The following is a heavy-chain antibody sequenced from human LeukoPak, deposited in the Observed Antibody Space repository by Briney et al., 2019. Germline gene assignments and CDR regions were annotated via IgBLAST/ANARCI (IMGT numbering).Heavy chain of an antibody. J-gene: IGHJ4*02. Sequence: GGSLRLSCAASGFTFSSYAMSWVRQAPGKGLEWVSAISGSGGSTYYADSVKGRFTISRDNSKNALYLQMNSLRAEDTAVYYCAKAVAGTAVLYGDYWGQGTLVTVSS. D-gene: IGHD6-19*01. CDR1: GFTFSSYA. V-gene: IGHV3-23*01. CDR3: AKAVAGTAVLYGDY. CDR2: ISGSGGST.